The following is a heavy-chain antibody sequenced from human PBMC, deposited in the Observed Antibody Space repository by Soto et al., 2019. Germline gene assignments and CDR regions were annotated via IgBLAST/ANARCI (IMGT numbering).Heavy chain of an antibody. CDR2: IDPSDSYT. V-gene: IGHV5-10-1*01. CDR3: ARWRDYYGMDV. J-gene: IGHJ6*02. Sequence: XESLKISCKGSAPSFTSYWISWVRQMPGKGLEWMGRIDPSDSYTNYSPSFQGHVTISADKSISTAYLQWSSLKASDTAMYYCARWRDYYGMDVWGQGTTVTVSS. CDR1: APSFTSYW.